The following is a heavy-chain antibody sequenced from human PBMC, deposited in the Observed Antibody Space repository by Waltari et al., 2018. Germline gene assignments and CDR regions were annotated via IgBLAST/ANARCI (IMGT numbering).Heavy chain of an antibody. Sequence: QVQLQESGPGLVKPSETLSLTCTVSGGSISSYYWGWIRQPPGKGLEWIGDISYSASTNYNPSLKSRATISVDTSKNQFSLKLSSVTAADTAEYYCARLRLGELDFGVIDYWGRGTLVTVSS. CDR3: ARLRLGELDFGVIDY. CDR2: ISYSAST. D-gene: IGHD3-16*01. V-gene: IGHV4-59*01. J-gene: IGHJ4*02. CDR1: GGSISSYY.